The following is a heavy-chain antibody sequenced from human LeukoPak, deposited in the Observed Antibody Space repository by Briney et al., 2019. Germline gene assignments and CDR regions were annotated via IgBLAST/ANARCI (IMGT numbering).Heavy chain of an antibody. J-gene: IGHJ4*02. Sequence: SETLSLTCTVSGGSISSYYWSWIRQPPGKGLEWIGYIYYSGSTNYNPSLKSRVTISVDTSKNQFSLKLSSVTAADTAVYYCARVGFGELSLDYWGQGTLVTVSS. CDR3: ARVGFGELSLDY. CDR2: IYYSGST. V-gene: IGHV4-59*01. CDR1: GGSISSYY. D-gene: IGHD3-10*01.